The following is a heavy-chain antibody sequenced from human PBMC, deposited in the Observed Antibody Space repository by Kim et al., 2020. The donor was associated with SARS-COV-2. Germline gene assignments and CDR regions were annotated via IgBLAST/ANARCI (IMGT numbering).Heavy chain of an antibody. V-gene: IGHV3-21*01. CDR3: ARRNCSSTSCYSDY. J-gene: IGHJ4*02. CDR2: ISSSSSFI. D-gene: IGHD2-2*01. CDR1: EFTFSSYS. Sequence: GGSLRLSCAASEFTFSSYSMNWVRQAPGKGLEWVSSISSSSSFIYYADSVKGRFTISRDNAKNSLYLQMNSLRAEDTAKYYCARRNCSSTSCYSDYWGQGTLVTVSS.